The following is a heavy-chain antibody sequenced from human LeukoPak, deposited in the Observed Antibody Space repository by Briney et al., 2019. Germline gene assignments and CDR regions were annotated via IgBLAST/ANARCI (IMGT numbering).Heavy chain of an antibody. CDR3: AREYYDILTGYFCY. V-gene: IGHV1-2*02. CDR2: INPNSGGT. J-gene: IGHJ4*02. D-gene: IGHD3-9*01. CDR1: GYTFTGYY. Sequence: SVKVSCKASGYTFTGYYMHWVGQAPGQGLEWMGWINPNSGGTNYAQKFQGRVAMTRDTSISTAYMELSRLRSDDTAVYYCAREYYDILTGYFCYWGQGTLVTVSS.